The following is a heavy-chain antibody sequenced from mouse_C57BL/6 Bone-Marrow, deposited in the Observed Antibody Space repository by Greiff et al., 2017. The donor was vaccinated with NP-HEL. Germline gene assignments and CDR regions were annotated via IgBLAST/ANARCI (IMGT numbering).Heavy chain of an antibody. V-gene: IGHV3-5*01. CDR1: GISITTGNYR. CDR2: INYSGTI. J-gene: IGHJ1*03. Sequence: EVQLQQSGPGLVKPSQTVFLTCTVTGISITTGNYRWSWIRQFPGNNLEWIGYINYSGTITYKPSLTSRTTITRDTPKNQFFLEMISLTAENTATYYCARDSNHWYFDVWGTGTTVTVSS. CDR3: ARDSNHWYFDV. D-gene: IGHD2-5*01.